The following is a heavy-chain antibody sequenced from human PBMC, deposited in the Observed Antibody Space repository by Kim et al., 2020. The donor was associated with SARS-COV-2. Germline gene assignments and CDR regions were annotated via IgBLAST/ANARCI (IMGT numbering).Heavy chain of an antibody. Sequence: SETLSLTCTVSGYSISSGYYWGWIRQPPGKGLEWIGSIYHSGSTYYNPSLKSRVTISVDTSKNQFSLKLSSVTAADTAVYYCARNKTSTAMVKDVGVGFDYWGQGTLVTVSS. D-gene: IGHD5-18*01. CDR3: ARNKTSTAMVKDVGVGFDY. CDR2: IYHSGST. CDR1: GYSISSGYY. V-gene: IGHV4-38-2*02. J-gene: IGHJ4*02.